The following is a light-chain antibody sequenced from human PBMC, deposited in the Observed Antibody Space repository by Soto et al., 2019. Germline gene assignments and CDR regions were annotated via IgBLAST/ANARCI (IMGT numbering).Light chain of an antibody. CDR1: QSVSGIY. J-gene: IGKJ5*01. Sequence: EIVLTQSPGTLSLSPGERATLSCRASQSVSGIYLAWYQQKPGQAPRLLIYGASSRATGIPDRFSGSGSGTEFTLTISSLQSEDFAVYYCQQYNNWPPITFGQGTRLEIK. V-gene: IGKV3-20*01. CDR2: GAS. CDR3: QQYNNWPPIT.